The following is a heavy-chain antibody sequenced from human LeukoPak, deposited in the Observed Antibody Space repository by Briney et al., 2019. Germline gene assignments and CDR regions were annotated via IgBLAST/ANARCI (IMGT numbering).Heavy chain of an antibody. V-gene: IGHV4-59*12. Sequence: PSETLSLTCTVSGGSISSYYWSWIRQPPGKGLEWIGYIYYSGSTNYNPSLKSRVTISVDTSKNQFSLQLNSVTPEDTAVYYCAREDSSGWSFNYWGQGTLVTVSS. CDR2: IYYSGST. CDR3: AREDSSGWSFNY. J-gene: IGHJ4*02. D-gene: IGHD6-19*01. CDR1: GGSISSYY.